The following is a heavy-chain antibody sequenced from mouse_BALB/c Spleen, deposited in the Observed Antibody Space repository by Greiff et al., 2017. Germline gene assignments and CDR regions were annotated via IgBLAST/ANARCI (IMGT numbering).Heavy chain of an antibody. V-gene: IGHV2-2*02. J-gene: IGHJ4*01. CDR1: GFSLTSYG. D-gene: IGHD1-1*01. Sequence: VKLVESGPGLVQPSQSLSITCTVSGFSLTSYGVHWVRQSPGKGLEWLGVIWSGGSTDYNAAFISRLSISKDNSKSQVFFKMNSLQANDTAIYYCARDYGSSYAMDYWGQGTSVTVSS. CDR2: IWSGGST. CDR3: ARDYGSSYAMDY.